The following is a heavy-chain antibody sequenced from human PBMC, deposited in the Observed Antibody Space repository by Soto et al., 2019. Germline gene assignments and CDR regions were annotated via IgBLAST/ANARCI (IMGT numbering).Heavy chain of an antibody. J-gene: IGHJ6*02. D-gene: IGHD1-7*01. V-gene: IGHV4-34*01. CDR1: GGSLSGYY. CDR3: ARSDNRNSLYGVDV. Sequence: PSETLSLTCAVNGGSLSGYYWSWIRQSPGKGLEWIGEINHRGSSDYNPFLKSRVTISIDASKNHVTLELTSVTAADTAVYYCARSDNRNSLYGVDVWGQGTAVTVSS. CDR2: INHRGSS.